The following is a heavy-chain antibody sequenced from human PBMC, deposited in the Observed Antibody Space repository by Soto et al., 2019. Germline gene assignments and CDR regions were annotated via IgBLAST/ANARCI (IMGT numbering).Heavy chain of an antibody. D-gene: IGHD3-16*01. CDR1: GGSIGSGDYY. Sequence: QVQLQESGPGLVQPSQTLSLTCTVSGGSIGSGDYYWTGIRQHPGRGLEWIGYIYDNGDTYYNPSLKSRVTISADTSKNQFSLRLSSVTAAGSAVYYCARAYDYDATTNEGFDIWCQGTLVTVSS. CDR2: IYDNGDT. V-gene: IGHV4-31*03. J-gene: IGHJ3*02. CDR3: ARAYDYDATTNEGFDI.